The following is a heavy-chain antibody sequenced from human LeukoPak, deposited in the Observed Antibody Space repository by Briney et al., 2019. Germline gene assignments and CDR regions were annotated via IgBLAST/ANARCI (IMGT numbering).Heavy chain of an antibody. CDR2: IIPIFGTA. Sequence: GASVKVSWKASGGTFSSYAISWVRQAPGQGLEWMGGIIPIFGTANYAQKFQGRVTITADESTSTAYMELSSLRSEDTAVYYCAGLASRNYYYYMDVWGKGTTVTVSS. J-gene: IGHJ6*03. CDR3: AGLASRNYYYYMDV. CDR1: GGTFSSYA. D-gene: IGHD2-15*01. V-gene: IGHV1-69*01.